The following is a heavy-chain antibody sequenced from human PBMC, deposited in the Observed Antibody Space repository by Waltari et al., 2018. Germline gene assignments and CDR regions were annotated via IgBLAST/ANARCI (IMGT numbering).Heavy chain of an antibody. CDR2: IHYSGGT. D-gene: IGHD6-25*01. CDR1: GGTISSSSYY. V-gene: IGHV4-39*01. Sequence: QLQLQESGPGLVKPSETLSLTCTVSGGTISSSSYYWGWIRLPPGKGLGWIGSIHYSGGTFYHPSLSSRVTISVDTSRNPCSLKLRSVTAADTAVYYGARRPRSIAAAGPSDYWGQGTLVTVSA. J-gene: IGHJ4*02. CDR3: ARRPRSIAAAGPSDY.